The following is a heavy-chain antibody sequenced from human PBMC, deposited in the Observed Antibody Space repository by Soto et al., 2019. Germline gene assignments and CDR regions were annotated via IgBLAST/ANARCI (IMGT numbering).Heavy chain of an antibody. D-gene: IGHD6-19*01. CDR2: IYYSGST. CDR1: GGSISRSDFY. Sequence: SETLSLTCTVSGGSISRSDFYWSWLRQPPGKGLEWIGYIYYSGSTYYNPSLKSRVTISKDTSKNQFSLNLISVTAADTAVYYCASAPSGYSTGEGGFDPWGLGILVAGSS. J-gene: IGHJ5*02. CDR3: ASAPSGYSTGEGGFDP. V-gene: IGHV4-30-4*01.